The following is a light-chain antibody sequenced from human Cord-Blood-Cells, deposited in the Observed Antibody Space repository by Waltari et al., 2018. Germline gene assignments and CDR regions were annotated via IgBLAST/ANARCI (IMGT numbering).Light chain of an antibody. CDR2: DVR. CDR1: SSDVGGYNY. V-gene: IGLV2-14*01. CDR3: SSYTSSSTWV. Sequence: QSALTQPASVSGSPGQSITIPCTGTSSDVGGYNYVSWYQQHPGKAPKLMIYDVRKRAAGVSTRFSGSKSGNTASLTISGLQAEDEADYYCSSYTSSSTWVFGGGTKLTVL. J-gene: IGLJ3*02.